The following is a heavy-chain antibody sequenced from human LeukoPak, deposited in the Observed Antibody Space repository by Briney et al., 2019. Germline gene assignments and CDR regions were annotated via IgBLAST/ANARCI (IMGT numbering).Heavy chain of an antibody. Sequence: SETLSLTCAVYGGSFSRYYWTWIRQPPGKGLEWVAEINQIEGTNYNPSLKRRVTVSVDTSKNQVSLKLSSVTAADTAVYYCARDSLPHSSSKYYYYMDVWGKGTTVTISS. V-gene: IGHV4-34*01. CDR3: ARDSLPHSSSKYYYYMDV. J-gene: IGHJ6*03. CDR1: GGSFSRYY. D-gene: IGHD6-13*01. CDR2: INQIEGT.